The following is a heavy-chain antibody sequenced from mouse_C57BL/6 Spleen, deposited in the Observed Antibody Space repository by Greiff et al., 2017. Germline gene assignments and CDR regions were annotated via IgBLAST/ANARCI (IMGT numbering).Heavy chain of an antibody. Sequence: VQLQQPGAELVKPGASVKLSCKASGYTFTSYWMHWVKQRPGQGLEWIGMIHPNSGSTNYNEKFKSKATLTVDKSSSTAYMQLSSLTSEDSAVYYCARPLYYDYGDDWYFDVWGTGTTVTVSS. D-gene: IGHD2-4*01. J-gene: IGHJ1*03. CDR3: ARPLYYDYGDDWYFDV. CDR2: IHPNSGST. CDR1: GYTFTSYW. V-gene: IGHV1-64*01.